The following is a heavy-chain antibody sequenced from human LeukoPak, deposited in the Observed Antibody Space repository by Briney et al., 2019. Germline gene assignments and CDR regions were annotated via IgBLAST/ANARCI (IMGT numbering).Heavy chain of an antibody. D-gene: IGHD3-22*01. CDR1: GGSISSGDYY. Sequence: TXSLXCTVSGGSISSGDYYWSWIRQPPGKGLEWIAYMYYSGSTYYNPSLKSRVTMSADTSKNQLSLKLSSVTAADTAVYYCARPYYYDSRIDPWGQGILVTVSS. CDR3: ARPYYYDSRIDP. CDR2: MYYSGST. V-gene: IGHV4-30-4*01. J-gene: IGHJ5*02.